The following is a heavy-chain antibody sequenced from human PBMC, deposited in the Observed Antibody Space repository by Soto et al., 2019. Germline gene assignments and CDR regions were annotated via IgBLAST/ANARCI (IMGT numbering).Heavy chain of an antibody. CDR1: GYTFTSYY. Sequence: QVQLVQSGAEVKKPGASVKVSCKASGYTFTSYYMHWVRQAPGQGLEWMGIINPSGGSTSYAQKFQGRVTMTRDASTSTVYMELSSLRSEDTAVYYCARAVKVAARSYYDYMDVWGKGTPVTVSS. J-gene: IGHJ6*03. CDR3: ARAVKVAARSYYDYMDV. V-gene: IGHV1-46*03. CDR2: INPSGGST. D-gene: IGHD6-6*01.